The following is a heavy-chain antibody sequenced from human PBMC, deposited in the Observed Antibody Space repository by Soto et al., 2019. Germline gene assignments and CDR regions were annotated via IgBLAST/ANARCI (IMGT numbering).Heavy chain of an antibody. CDR2: ISGSGITT. CDR3: AKDTSTAWGFDP. J-gene: IGHJ5*02. Sequence: PGGSLRLSCAASGFTFNSYAMSWVRQAPGKGLEWVSGISGSGITTHYADSVKGRFTISRDNSKNTLYLQMNSLRVEDTAVYYCAKDTSTAWGFDPWGRGTLVTVSS. CDR1: GFTFNSYA. V-gene: IGHV3-23*01. D-gene: IGHD1-1*01.